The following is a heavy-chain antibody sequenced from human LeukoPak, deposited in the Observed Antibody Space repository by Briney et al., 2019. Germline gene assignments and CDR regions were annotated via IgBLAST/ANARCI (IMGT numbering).Heavy chain of an antibody. Sequence: GSLRLSCAASGFTFNSYWMAWVRQAPGKGLEWVANIKQDGNKKYYVDSVKGRFIISRDNAKNSLYLQMNSLRVEDTAVYYCARDGDYDWNYRSGFDYWGQGTLVTVSS. V-gene: IGHV3-7*01. J-gene: IGHJ4*02. CDR1: GFTFNSYW. CDR2: IKQDGNKK. D-gene: IGHD1-7*01. CDR3: ARDGDYDWNYRSGFDY.